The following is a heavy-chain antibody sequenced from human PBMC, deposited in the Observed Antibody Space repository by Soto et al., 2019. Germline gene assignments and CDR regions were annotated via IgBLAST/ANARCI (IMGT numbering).Heavy chain of an antibody. J-gene: IGHJ4*02. V-gene: IGHV3-7*01. CDR1: VFTFSSYE. CDR3: ARVAPYYYGSGSYYFDY. CDR2: IKQDGSEK. D-gene: IGHD3-10*01. Sequence: GGSLRLSCAASVFTFSSYEMNWVRQAPGKGLEWVANIKQDGSEKYYVDSVKGRFTTSRDNAKNSLYLQMSSLRAEDTAVYYCARVAPYYYGSGSYYFDYWGQGTLVTVSS.